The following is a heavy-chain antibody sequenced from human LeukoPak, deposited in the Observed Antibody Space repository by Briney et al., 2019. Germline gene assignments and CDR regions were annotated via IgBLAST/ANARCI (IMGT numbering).Heavy chain of an antibody. V-gene: IGHV3-23*01. CDR1: GFTSSSYA. D-gene: IGHD3-22*01. J-gene: IGHJ4*02. CDR2: FSGRGGRT. CDR3: TTGISRGCSFDY. Sequence: GGSLRLSCAATGFTSSSYATSGVRQAPEEGLDSVSVFSGRGGRTFSAGSVNGRFTISSHNSKHTLYLQMTRLRAEDTAVYYCTTGISRGCSFDYWGQGTLVPVSS.